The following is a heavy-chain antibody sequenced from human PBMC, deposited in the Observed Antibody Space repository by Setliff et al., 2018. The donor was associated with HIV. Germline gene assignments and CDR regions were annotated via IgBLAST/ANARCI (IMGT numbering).Heavy chain of an antibody. J-gene: IGHJ4*02. CDR3: AREELVGGFDY. D-gene: IGHD6-13*01. V-gene: IGHV3-30-3*01. CDR2: MSTGGDIK. CDR1: GFTFSSYV. Sequence: GGSLRLSCAATGFTFSSYVLHWVRQAPGKGLEWVAVMSTGGDIKIYADSVKGRFTISRDNSKNTLYLQMNSLRAEDTAVYYCAREELVGGFDYWGQGTLVTVSS.